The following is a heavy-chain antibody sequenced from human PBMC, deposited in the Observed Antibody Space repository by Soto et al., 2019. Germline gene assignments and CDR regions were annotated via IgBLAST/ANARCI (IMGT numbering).Heavy chain of an antibody. J-gene: IGHJ4*02. Sequence: PSETLSLTCTVSGDSIDSYYWSWIGQPPGRGLEWIGYISYTGSTNYNPSLKSRVTISDDTSTNQFSLTLTSVTAADTAVYYCARGLITGSQDSGGWYYFDSWGQGTQVTVSS. CDR3: ARGLITGSQDSGGWYYFDS. CDR1: GDSIDSYY. V-gene: IGHV4-59*08. CDR2: ISYTGST. D-gene: IGHD1-26*01.